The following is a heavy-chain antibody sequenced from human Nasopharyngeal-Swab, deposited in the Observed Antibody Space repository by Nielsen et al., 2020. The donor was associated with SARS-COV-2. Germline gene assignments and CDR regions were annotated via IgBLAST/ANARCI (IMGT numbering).Heavy chain of an antibody. CDR3: ASRYCSSTSCRDYYYGMDV. CDR2: ISGSGGST. Sequence: GESLKISCAASGFTFSSYAMSWVRQAPGKGLEWVSAISGSGGSTYYADSVKGRFTISRDNAKNSLYLQMNSLRAEDTAVYYCASRYCSSTSCRDYYYGMDVWGQGTTVTVSS. V-gene: IGHV3-23*01. D-gene: IGHD2-2*01. CDR1: GFTFSSYA. J-gene: IGHJ6*02.